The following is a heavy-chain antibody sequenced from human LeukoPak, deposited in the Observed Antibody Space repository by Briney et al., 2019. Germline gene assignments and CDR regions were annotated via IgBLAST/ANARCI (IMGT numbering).Heavy chain of an antibody. CDR2: IKHDGGEK. Sequence: AGGSLRLSCAASGFTFSSYWMSWVRQAAGKGLEGVANIKHDGGEKYYVDSVGGRFTISRDNTKHSLYLQMNSLRAEDTAVYYCARGASSSWIYFDYWGQGALVTVSS. D-gene: IGHD6-13*01. CDR3: ARGASSSWIYFDY. V-gene: IGHV3-7*04. J-gene: IGHJ4*02. CDR1: GFTFSSYW.